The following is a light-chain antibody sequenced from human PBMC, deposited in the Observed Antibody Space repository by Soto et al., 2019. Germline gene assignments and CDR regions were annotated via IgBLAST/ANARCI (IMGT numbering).Light chain of an antibody. CDR1: PSVTNF. CDR2: GAF. CDR3: QQYGSSQT. Sequence: DIVLTQSPGTLSLSPGESATLSCRASPSVTNFLAWYQQKPGQAPRLLIYGAFNRATGIPARFSGSGSGTDFTLTISRLEPEDFAVYYCQQYGSSQTFGQGTKVDI. V-gene: IGKV3-20*01. J-gene: IGKJ1*01.